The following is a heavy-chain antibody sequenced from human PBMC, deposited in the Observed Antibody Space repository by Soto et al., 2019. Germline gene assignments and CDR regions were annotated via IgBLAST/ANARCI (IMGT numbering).Heavy chain of an antibody. J-gene: IGHJ5*02. Sequence: VQLQESGPGLVTPSQTLSLTCTVFGGSVSIGDYLWSWIRQRPGKGLEWIGYIHDSGNTYYNPSLKSRVTISHDTSMNQFSLKVTSRTAADTAVYFCARARGGDSGDYASLFDRWGQGNLVTVSS. V-gene: IGHV4-30-4*01. CDR2: IHDSGNT. CDR1: GGSVSIGDYL. D-gene: IGHD4-17*01. CDR3: ARARGGDSGDYASLFDR.